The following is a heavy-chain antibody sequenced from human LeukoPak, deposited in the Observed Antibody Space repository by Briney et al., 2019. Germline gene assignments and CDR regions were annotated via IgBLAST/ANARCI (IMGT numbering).Heavy chain of an antibody. V-gene: IGHV4-59*01. Sequence: SETLSLTRTVSGGSISSYYWSWIRQPPGKGLEWIGYIYYSGSTNYNPSLKSRVTISVDTSKNQFSLKLSSVTAADTAVYYCARTQYAYYDSSGYAYWGQGTLVTVSS. CDR1: GGSISSYY. CDR2: IYYSGST. D-gene: IGHD3-22*01. J-gene: IGHJ4*02. CDR3: ARTQYAYYDSSGYAY.